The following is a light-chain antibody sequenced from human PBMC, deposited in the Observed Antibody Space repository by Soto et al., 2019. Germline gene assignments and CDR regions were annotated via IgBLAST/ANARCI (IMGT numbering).Light chain of an antibody. Sequence: KHSPASLSLSPGERATLSWLASQSVSYYLAWYQQKPGTAPKLLIYHASNLETGVPPRFSGSGSGTDFTFTISRLQPEDIATYYCQQYDNLPPAFGQGTMVDIK. CDR3: QQYDNLPPA. V-gene: IGKV1-33*01. CDR2: HAS. J-gene: IGKJ1*01. CDR1: QSVSYY.